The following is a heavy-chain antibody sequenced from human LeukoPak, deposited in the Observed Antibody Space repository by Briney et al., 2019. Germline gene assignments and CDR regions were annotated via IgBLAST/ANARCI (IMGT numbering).Heavy chain of an antibody. CDR3: ARSGRSLSDTVTLGDY. D-gene: IGHD4-17*01. V-gene: IGHV3-23*01. CDR2: ISGSGGST. J-gene: IGHJ4*02. CDR1: GFAFSSDA. Sequence: PGGSLRLSCAASGFAFSSDAMSWVRQAPGKGLEWVSAISGSGGSTYYADSVKGRFTISRDNAKNSLYLQMNSLRAEDTAVYYCARSGRSLSDTVTLGDYWGQGTLVTVSS.